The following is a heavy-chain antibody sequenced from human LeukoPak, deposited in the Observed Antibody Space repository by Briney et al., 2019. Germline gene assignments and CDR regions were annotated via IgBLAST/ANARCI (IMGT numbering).Heavy chain of an antibody. Sequence: PGGSLRPSCADSAFTLSNYWMHWVRQAPGKGLVSVSRINSDGSSITYAGSVKGRFTISRDNAKNTVYLQMNSLRAEDTAVYYCARDPAPQRHWGQGTLVTVTS. V-gene: IGHV3-74*01. CDR1: AFTLSNYW. J-gene: IGHJ4*02. CDR2: INSDGSSI. CDR3: ARDPAPQRH. D-gene: IGHD6-25*01.